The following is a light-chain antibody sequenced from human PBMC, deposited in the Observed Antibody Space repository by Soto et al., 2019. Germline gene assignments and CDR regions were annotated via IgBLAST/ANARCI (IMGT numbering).Light chain of an antibody. CDR2: GAS. CDR1: QSVGSNY. CDR3: QHYGRSPS. Sequence: EIVLTQFPGTLSLSPGERATLSCRASQSVGSNYLAWYQQRPGQPPNLLIFGASHRAPDIPDRFSGSGSGTDFTLTISRLEPEDFAVYYCQHYGRSPSFGRGTKVEIK. V-gene: IGKV3-20*01. J-gene: IGKJ1*01.